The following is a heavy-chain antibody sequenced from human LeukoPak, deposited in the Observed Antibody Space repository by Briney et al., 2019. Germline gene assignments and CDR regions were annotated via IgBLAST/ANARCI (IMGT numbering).Heavy chain of an antibody. Sequence: GGSLRLSCAASGFTFTTYAMSWVRQAPGKGLEWVSAISGSGGSTYYADSVKGRFTISRDNAKTSLYLQMSGLRAEDTAVYYCARQEAVAADYFHYWGQGALVTVSS. CDR3: ARQEAVAADYFHY. CDR2: ISGSGGST. J-gene: IGHJ4*02. V-gene: IGHV3-23*01. CDR1: GFTFTTYA. D-gene: IGHD6-19*01.